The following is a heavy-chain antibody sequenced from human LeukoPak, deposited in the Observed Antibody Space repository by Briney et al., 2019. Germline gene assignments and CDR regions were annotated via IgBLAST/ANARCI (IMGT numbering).Heavy chain of an antibody. D-gene: IGHD6-19*01. CDR3: ASAIAVAGVFDY. V-gene: IGHV4-59*01. CDR2: IYYSGST. J-gene: IGHJ4*02. Sequence: SETLSLTCTVSDGSISSYYWSWIRQPPGKGLEWIGYIYYSGSTNHNPSLKSRVTISVDTSKNKFSLKLSSVTAADTAVYYCASAIAVAGVFDYWGQGTLVTVSS. CDR1: DGSISSYY.